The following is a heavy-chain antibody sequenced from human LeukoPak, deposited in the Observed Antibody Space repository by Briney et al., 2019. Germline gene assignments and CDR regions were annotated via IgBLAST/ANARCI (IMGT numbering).Heavy chain of an antibody. Sequence: ASVKVSCKASGYTFTSSGFSWVRQAPGQGLEWMGGIIPIFGTANYAQKFQGRVTITADESTSTAYMELSSLRAEDTAVYYCAKDSVMATIKGYFDYWGQGTLVTVSS. J-gene: IGHJ4*02. CDR3: AKDSVMATIKGYFDY. CDR1: GYTFTSSG. CDR2: IIPIFGTA. D-gene: IGHD5-24*01. V-gene: IGHV1-69*13.